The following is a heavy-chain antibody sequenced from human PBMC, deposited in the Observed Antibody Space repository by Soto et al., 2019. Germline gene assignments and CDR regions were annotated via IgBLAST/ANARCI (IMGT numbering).Heavy chain of an antibody. D-gene: IGHD6-19*01. CDR1: GFTFSRYA. J-gene: IGHJ4*02. V-gene: IGHV3-23*01. Sequence: EVQLLESGGGLVQPGGALRLSCAASGFTFSRYAMSWFRQARGKGVEWVSAISGSGGSTYYADSVKGRFTISRDNSKNTLYLQMNSLRAEDTAVYYCAKDLPYSSGWGADYWGQGTLVTVSS. CDR3: AKDLPYSSGWGADY. CDR2: ISGSGGST.